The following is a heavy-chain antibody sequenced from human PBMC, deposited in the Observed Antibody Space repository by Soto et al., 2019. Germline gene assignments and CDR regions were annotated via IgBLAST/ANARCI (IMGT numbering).Heavy chain of an antibody. D-gene: IGHD3-3*01. CDR2: IYPGDSDT. CDR1: GYSFTSYW. CDR3: AREQPTYYGLVPGAFAI. J-gene: IGHJ3*02. Sequence: GESLKICCKGSGYSFTSYWIGWVRQMPGKGLEWMGIIYPGDSDTRYSPSFQGQVTISADKSISTAYLQWSSLKASDTAMYYCAREQPTYYGLVPGAFAIWGQGTMVTVSS. V-gene: IGHV5-51*01.